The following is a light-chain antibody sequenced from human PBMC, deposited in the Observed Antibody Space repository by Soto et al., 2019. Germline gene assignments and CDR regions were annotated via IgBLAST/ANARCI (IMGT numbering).Light chain of an antibody. CDR3: QQYYSTTLT. V-gene: IGKV4-1*01. J-gene: IGKJ4*01. CDR2: WAS. Sequence: DIVMTHSPDSLAGSLGERVTINSNSIQTFLYSSNNRNYLAWFQQKTGKPPKLLIYWASTRESGVPARLSGSGSGTDFTITISSMQDEDVAVYYCQQYYSTTLTFGGGTKVDIK. CDR1: QTFLYSSNNRNY.